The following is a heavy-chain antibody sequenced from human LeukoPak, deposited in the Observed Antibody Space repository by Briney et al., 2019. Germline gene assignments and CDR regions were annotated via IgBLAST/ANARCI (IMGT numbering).Heavy chain of an antibody. J-gene: IGHJ4*02. CDR2: ISAYNGNT. CDR1: GYTFTSYS. CDR3: ARASYCSGGSCYSDY. V-gene: IGHV1-18*01. Sequence: ASVKVSCKASGYTFTSYSISWVRQAPGQGLEWMGWISAYNGNTIYAQKVKGRVTMTTDTSTSTAYMELGNLKSDDTAVYYCARASYCSGGSCYSDYWGQGTLVTVSS. D-gene: IGHD2-15*01.